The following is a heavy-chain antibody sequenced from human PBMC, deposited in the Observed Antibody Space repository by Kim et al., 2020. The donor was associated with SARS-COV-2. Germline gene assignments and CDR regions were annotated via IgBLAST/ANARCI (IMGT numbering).Heavy chain of an antibody. J-gene: IGHJ5*02. V-gene: IGHV3-11*04. CDR1: GFTFSDYY. Sequence: GGSLRLSCAASGFTFSDYYMSWIRQAPGKGLEWVSYISSSGSTIYYADSVKGRFTISRDNAKNSLYLQMNSLRAEDTAVYYCARNGHDILTGLLGVAPGGEERYNWNDEGGWFDPLGHGTLVAVSS. D-gene: IGHD3-9*01. CDR2: ISSSGSTI. CDR3: ARNGHDILTGLLGVAPGGEERYNWNDEGGWFDP.